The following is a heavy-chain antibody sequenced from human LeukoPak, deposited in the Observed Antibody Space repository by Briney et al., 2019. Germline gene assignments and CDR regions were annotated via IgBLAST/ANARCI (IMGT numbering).Heavy chain of an antibody. Sequence: GGSLRLSCAASGFTFSSYEMNWVRQAPGKGLEWVSYISGSSSTLYYADSVKGRFTISRDNAKNSLYLQMNSLRAEDTGVYYCVISSGWKGGYYFDFWGQGTLVTVS. V-gene: IGHV3-48*03. D-gene: IGHD6-19*01. J-gene: IGHJ4*02. CDR1: GFTFSSYE. CDR3: VISSGWKGGYYFDF. CDR2: ISGSSSTL.